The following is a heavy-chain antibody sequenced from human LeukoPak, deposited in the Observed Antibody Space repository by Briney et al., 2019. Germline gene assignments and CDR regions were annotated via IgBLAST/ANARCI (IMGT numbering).Heavy chain of an antibody. CDR2: INHSGST. V-gene: IGHV4-34*01. J-gene: IGHJ4*02. Sequence: PSETLSLTCAVYGGSFSGYYWSWIRQPPGKGLEWIGEINHSGSTNYNPSLKSRVTISVDTSKNQFSLKLSSVTAADTAVYYCARRRIRTYYFDYWGQGTLVTVSS. CDR3: ARRRIRTYYFDY. CDR1: GGSFSGYY. D-gene: IGHD1-1*01.